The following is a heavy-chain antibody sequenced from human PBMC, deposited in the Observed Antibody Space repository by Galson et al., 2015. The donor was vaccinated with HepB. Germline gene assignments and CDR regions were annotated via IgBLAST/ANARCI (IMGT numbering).Heavy chain of an antibody. D-gene: IGHD3-10*01. J-gene: IGHJ6*02. CDR2: MNPNSGNT. V-gene: IGHV1-8*01. Sequence: SVKVSCKASGYTFTSYGINWVRQATGQGLEWMGWMNPNSGNTGYAQKFQGRVTMTRNTSISTAYMELSSLRSEDTAVYYCARAPLWFGELFDYYYYGMDVWGQGTTVTVSS. CDR1: GYTFTSYG. CDR3: ARAPLWFGELFDYYYYGMDV.